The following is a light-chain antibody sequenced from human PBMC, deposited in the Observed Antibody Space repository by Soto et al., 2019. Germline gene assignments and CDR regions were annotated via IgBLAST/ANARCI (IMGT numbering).Light chain of an antibody. J-gene: IGKJ3*01. CDR2: GAS. CDR1: ESVSTSY. CDR3: QHYGTSAL. Sequence: LTQSPGTLSLSPGERATLSCRASESVSTSYLAWYQQKPGQAPRLLIYGASGRATGIPDRFSVSASGTDFTLTISRLEPEDFAVYYCQHYGTSALFGPGTKVDIK. V-gene: IGKV3-20*01.